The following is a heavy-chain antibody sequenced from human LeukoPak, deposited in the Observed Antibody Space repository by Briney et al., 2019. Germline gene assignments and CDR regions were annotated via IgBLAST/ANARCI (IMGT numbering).Heavy chain of an antibody. V-gene: IGHV4-34*01. J-gene: IGHJ4*02. Sequence: SETLSLTCAVYGGSFSGYYWSWIRQPPGKGLEWIWEINHSGSTNYNPSLKSRVTISVDTSKNQFSLKLSSVTAADTAVYYCARASNDCSSTSCPFDYWGQGTLVTVSS. CDR3: ARASNDCSSTSCPFDY. CDR2: INHSGST. D-gene: IGHD2-2*01. CDR1: GGSFSGYY.